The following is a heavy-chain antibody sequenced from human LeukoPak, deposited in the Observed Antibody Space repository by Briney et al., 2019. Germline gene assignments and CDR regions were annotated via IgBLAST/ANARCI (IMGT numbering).Heavy chain of an antibody. J-gene: IGHJ4*02. D-gene: IGHD4-23*01. Sequence: NSSETLTLTCPVYGEPFSRYYWIWIRQPPGKGLEWIGEINHSGITNYNPSLKSRVTISIDTSKNQFSLKLTSVTAADTAVYYCTVDFGGNSDMSPDRYWGQGTLVTVSS. V-gene: IGHV4-34*01. CDR1: GEPFSRYY. CDR2: INHSGIT. CDR3: TVDFGGNSDMSPDRY.